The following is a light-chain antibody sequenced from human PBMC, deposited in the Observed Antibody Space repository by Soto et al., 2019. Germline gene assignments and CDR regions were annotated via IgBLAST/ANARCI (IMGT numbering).Light chain of an antibody. CDR3: NSYAGDIIRFV. Sequence: QSVLTQPASVSGSPGQSITISCTGTSSDVGAYNYVSWYQHHPGKVPKLLIYEVTNRPSGVSDRFSGSKSGNTASLTISGLQAEDEADYYCNSYAGDIIRFVFGTGTKVTVL. CDR1: SSDVGAYNY. V-gene: IGLV2-14*01. J-gene: IGLJ1*01. CDR2: EVT.